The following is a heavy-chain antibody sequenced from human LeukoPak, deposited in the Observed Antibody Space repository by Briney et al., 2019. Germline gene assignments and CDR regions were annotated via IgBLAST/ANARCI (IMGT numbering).Heavy chain of an antibody. J-gene: IGHJ4*02. D-gene: IGHD2/OR15-2a*01. CDR3: ARDSSSFPNYFDL. Sequence: GRSLRLSCAASGFNVGDNYMSWVRQAPGKGLEWVSLIYSAGDTFYSDSVRGRFTISRDNSNNTLYLQMNSLRAEDTAFYYCARDSSSFPNYFDLWGQGTLVTVSS. V-gene: IGHV3-53*01. CDR1: GFNVGDNY. CDR2: IYSAGDT.